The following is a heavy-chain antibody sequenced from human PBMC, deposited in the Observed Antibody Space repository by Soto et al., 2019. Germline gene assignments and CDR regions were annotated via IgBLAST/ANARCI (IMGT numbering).Heavy chain of an antibody. CDR3: ARGGTTWGLDV. V-gene: IGHV3-30*19. J-gene: IGHJ1*01. CDR1: GFTFRSYV. D-gene: IGHD2-21*01. Sequence: QVHLVESGGGVVQPGTSLRVSCVGSGFTFRSYVIHWVRQAPCKGLEWVALTSYDGSDKYYGDSVRGRFTISRDNSRNTVDLQMDSLRLEDTAFYYCARGGTTWGLDVWGQGTLVSVSS. CDR2: TSYDGSDK.